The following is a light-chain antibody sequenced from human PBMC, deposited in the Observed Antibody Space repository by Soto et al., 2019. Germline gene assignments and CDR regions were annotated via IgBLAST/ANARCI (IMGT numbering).Light chain of an antibody. CDR3: QQYNNWPFS. CDR2: DVS. J-gene: IGKJ5*01. CDR1: QTFSNS. V-gene: IGKV3-15*01. Sequence: EVVLTQSPGTLSLSPGERATLSCRASQTFSNSFLSWFQQIPGQAPRLLIYDVSIRATGVPARFSGTGSETDFTLTISGLQSEDSAVYFCQQYNNWPFSFGQGTRLEIK.